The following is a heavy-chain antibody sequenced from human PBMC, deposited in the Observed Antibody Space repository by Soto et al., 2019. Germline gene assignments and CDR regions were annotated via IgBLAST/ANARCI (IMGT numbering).Heavy chain of an antibody. Sequence: EVQLVQSGAEVKKPGESLKISCKGSGYSFTSYWIGWVRQMPGKGLEWMGIIYPGDSDTRYSPSFQGQVTISADKSISTAYLQWSSLKASDTAMYYCARSHLGELRKGIYWYFDLWGRGTLVTVSS. CDR3: ARSHLGELRKGIYWYFDL. J-gene: IGHJ2*01. D-gene: IGHD3-16*01. CDR1: GYSFTSYW. CDR2: IYPGDSDT. V-gene: IGHV5-51*03.